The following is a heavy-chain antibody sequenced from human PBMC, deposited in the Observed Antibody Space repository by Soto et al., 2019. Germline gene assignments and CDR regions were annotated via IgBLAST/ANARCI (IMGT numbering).Heavy chain of an antibody. CDR1: GFTFSSYS. CDR2: ISSSSSTI. V-gene: IGHV3-48*02. D-gene: IGHD3-3*01. CDR3: ARDRDVTIFGVVYYPMDY. J-gene: IGHJ4*02. Sequence: EVQPVESGGGLVQPGGSLRLSCAASGFTFSSYSMNWVRQAPGKGLEWVSYISSSSSTIYYADSVKGRFTISRDNAKNSLYLQMNSLRDEDTAVYYCARDRDVTIFGVVYYPMDYWGQGTLVTVSS.